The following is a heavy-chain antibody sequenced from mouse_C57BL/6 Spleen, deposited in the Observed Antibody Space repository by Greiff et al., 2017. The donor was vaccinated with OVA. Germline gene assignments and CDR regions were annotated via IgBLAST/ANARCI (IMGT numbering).Heavy chain of an antibody. V-gene: IGHV1-26*01. J-gene: IGHJ1*03. D-gene: IGHD2-4*01. CDR2: INPNNGGT. CDR3: ARTMITTRYFDV. CDR1: GYTFTDYY. Sequence: EVQLQQSGPELVKPGASVKISCKASGYTFTDYYMNWVKQSHGKSLEWIGDINPNNGGTSYNQKFKGKATLTVDKSSSTAYMELRSLTSEDSAVYYCARTMITTRYFDVWGTGTTVTVSS.